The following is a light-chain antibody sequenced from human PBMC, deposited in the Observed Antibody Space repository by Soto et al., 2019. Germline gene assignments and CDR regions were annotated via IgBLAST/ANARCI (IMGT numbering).Light chain of an antibody. CDR1: QSLNRW. J-gene: IGKJ1*01. V-gene: IGKV1-5*01. CDR2: DAS. CDR3: QQYNTDSWT. Sequence: DIEMSQAPSSLSASVGDRVTITCLDSQSLNRWSAWYQQKPGKAPKLLLYDASSLQSGVPSRVSSSGSRTEFALTISSLQPDDFATYYCQQYNTDSWTVGPGIKVESK.